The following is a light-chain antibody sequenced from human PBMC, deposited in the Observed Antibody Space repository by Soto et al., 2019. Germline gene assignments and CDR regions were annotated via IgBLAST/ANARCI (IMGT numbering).Light chain of an antibody. CDR2: TAS. V-gene: IGKV1-39*01. CDR1: QSIGIY. CDR3: QQSYTTVA. J-gene: IGKJ3*01. Sequence: DIQMTQSPSSLSASIGDRITITCRTSQSIGIYLNWYQQKPGKAPNLLIYTASNLQSGVPSRFSGSGSGTDFTLTISSLQPEDFATYYCQQSYTTVAFGPVTKVDIK.